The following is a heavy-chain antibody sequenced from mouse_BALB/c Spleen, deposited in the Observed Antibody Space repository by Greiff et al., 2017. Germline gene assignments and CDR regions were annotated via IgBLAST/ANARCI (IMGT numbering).Heavy chain of an antibody. CDR1: GYTFSSYW. D-gene: IGHD1-1*01. Sequence: QVQLKESGAELMKPGASVKISCKATGYTFSSYWIEWVKQRPGHGLEWIGEILPGSGSTNYNEKFKGKATFTADTSSNTAYMQLSSLTSEDSAVYYCASLLRDYYAMDYWGQGTSVTVSS. V-gene: IGHV1-9*01. CDR2: ILPGSGST. J-gene: IGHJ4*01. CDR3: ASLLRDYYAMDY.